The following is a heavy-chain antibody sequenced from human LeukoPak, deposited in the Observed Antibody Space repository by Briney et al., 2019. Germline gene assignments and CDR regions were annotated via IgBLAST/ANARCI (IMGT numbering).Heavy chain of an antibody. CDR2: ISGSGGST. Sequence: GGSLRLSCAASGFTFSSYAMSWVRQAPGKGLEWVSAISGSGGSTYYADSVKGRFTISRDNSKNTLYLQMNSLRAEDAAVYYCAKSDEYQLLPFDYWGQGTLVTVSS. V-gene: IGHV3-23*01. CDR1: GFTFSSYA. CDR3: AKSDEYQLLPFDY. D-gene: IGHD2-2*01. J-gene: IGHJ4*02.